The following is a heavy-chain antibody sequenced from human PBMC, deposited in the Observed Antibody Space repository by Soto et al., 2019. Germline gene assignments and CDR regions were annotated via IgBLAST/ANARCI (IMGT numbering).Heavy chain of an antibody. CDR1: GGSIIGSGFH. D-gene: IGHD3-3*01. J-gene: IGHJ4*02. Sequence: SETLSLTCTVSGGSIIGSGFHWAWIRQPPGKGLEWIGSIYYSGTANYSPSLKSRLAIDVDTSKNQFSLRLSNLRAEDTATYYCARGKYHNFRSDYFTIDSWGQGTLVTVSS. CDR3: ARGKYHNFRSDYFTIDS. V-gene: IGHV4-39*01. CDR2: IYYSGTA.